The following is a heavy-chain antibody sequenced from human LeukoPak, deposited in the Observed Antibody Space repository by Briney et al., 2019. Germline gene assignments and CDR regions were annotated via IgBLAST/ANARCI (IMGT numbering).Heavy chain of an antibody. V-gene: IGHV3-23*01. Sequence: GGSLRLSCAASGFTFSSYAMSWVGQAPGKGLEWVSAISGSGGSTYYADSVKGRFTISRDNSKNTLYLQVNSVRAEDTAVYYCARGRYDSSGYYALFDYWGRGTLVTVSS. D-gene: IGHD3-22*01. CDR1: GFTFSSYA. CDR3: ARGRYDSSGYYALFDY. CDR2: ISGSGGST. J-gene: IGHJ4*02.